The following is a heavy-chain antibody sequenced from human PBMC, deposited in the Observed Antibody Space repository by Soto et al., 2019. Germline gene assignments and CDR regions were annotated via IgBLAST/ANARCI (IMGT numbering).Heavy chain of an antibody. CDR3: ARASSSGSGYYYYGMDV. J-gene: IGHJ6*02. CDR1: GGTFSSYA. Sequence: QVQLVQSGAEVKKPGSSVKVSCKASGGTFSSYAISWVRQAPGQGLEWMGGIIPIFGTANYAQKFQGRVKITADESTSKAYMELSSLRSEDTAVYYCARASSSGSGYYYYGMDVWGQGTTVTVSS. D-gene: IGHD6-19*01. V-gene: IGHV1-69*12. CDR2: IIPIFGTA.